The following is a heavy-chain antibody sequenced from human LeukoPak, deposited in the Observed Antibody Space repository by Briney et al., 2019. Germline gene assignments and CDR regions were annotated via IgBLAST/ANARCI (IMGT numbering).Heavy chain of an antibody. CDR2: IYYSGST. CDR1: GGSISSYY. J-gene: IGHJ4*02. Sequence: SETLSLTCTVSGGSISSYYWSWIRQPPGKGLEWIGYIYYSGSTNYNPSLKSRVTISVDTSKNQFSLKLSSVTAADTAVYYCARGGGSGWYEFDYWGQGTLVTVSS. CDR3: ARGGGSGWYEFDY. V-gene: IGHV4-59*01. D-gene: IGHD6-19*01.